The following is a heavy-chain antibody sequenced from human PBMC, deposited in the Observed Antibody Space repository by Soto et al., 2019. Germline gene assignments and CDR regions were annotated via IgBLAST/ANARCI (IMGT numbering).Heavy chain of an antibody. Sequence: QVHLVQSGAEVKKPGASVKVSCKGSGYAFTTYGITWVRQAPGRGLEWMGWISAHNGNTNYAQKLQGRVTVTIDTSTSTAYMELRSLRSDDTAVYYCARGRYGDYWGQGALVTVSS. CDR3: ARGRYGDY. CDR1: GYAFTTYG. D-gene: IGHD1-1*01. J-gene: IGHJ4*02. V-gene: IGHV1-18*01. CDR2: ISAHNGNT.